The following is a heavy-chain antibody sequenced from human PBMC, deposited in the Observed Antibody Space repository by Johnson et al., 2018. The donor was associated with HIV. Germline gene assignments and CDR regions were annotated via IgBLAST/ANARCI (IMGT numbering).Heavy chain of an antibody. CDR3: ALTGDHDAFDI. D-gene: IGHD7-27*01. J-gene: IGHJ3*02. CDR1: GFTFSDYA. V-gene: IGHV3-23*04. Sequence: QLVESGGGLVQPGRSLRLSCTASGFTFSDYAMSWVRQAPGKGLEWVSVISGNGGTTYYADSVKGRFTISRDNSKNTLYLQMNSLRAEDTAVYYCALTGDHDAFDIWGQGTLVTVSS. CDR2: ISGNGGTT.